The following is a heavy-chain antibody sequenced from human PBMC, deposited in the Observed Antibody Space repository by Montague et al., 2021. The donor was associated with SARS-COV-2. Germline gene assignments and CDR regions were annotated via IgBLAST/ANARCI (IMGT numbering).Heavy chain of an antibody. CDR1: GFTFSSYS. Sequence: SLRLSCAASGFTFSSYSMNWVRQAPGKGLEWVSSISSSSSYIYYADSVKGRFTISRDNAKNSLYLQMSSLRAEDTAVYYCARGPYSGYDLGELDYWGQGTLVTVSS. J-gene: IGHJ4*02. D-gene: IGHD5-12*01. V-gene: IGHV3-21*01. CDR3: ARGPYSGYDLGELDY. CDR2: ISSSSSYI.